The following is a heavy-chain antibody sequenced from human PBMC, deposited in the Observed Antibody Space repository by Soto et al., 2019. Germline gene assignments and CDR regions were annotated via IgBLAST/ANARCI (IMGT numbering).Heavy chain of an antibody. V-gene: IGHV3-23*01. J-gene: IGHJ2*01. CDR3: ARKVLGSTSRPDWWYFDL. D-gene: IGHD2-2*01. Sequence: EVQLLESGGGLVQPGGSLSLSCVGSGFTFINYAMNWVSQTPGKGLEWVSTISGGGDKTFDADTVKGRFTISRDNSKNALNLQMNSLRADDTAVYYCARKVLGSTSRPDWWYFDLWCRGTLVTVSS. CDR2: ISGGGDKT. CDR1: GFTFINYA.